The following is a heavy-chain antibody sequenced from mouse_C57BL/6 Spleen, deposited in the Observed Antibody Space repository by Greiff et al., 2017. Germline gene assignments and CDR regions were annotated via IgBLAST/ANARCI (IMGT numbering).Heavy chain of an antibody. D-gene: IGHD4-1*01. Sequence: EVKLVESGGGLVKPGGSLTLSCAVSGFTFSDGGMCWVRRAPEKGLEWVAYISSGSSTIYYAATVKGRFAISRDNAKNTLFLQMTSLSAEDTAMYYCARPGRGGYFDVWGTGTTVTVSS. CDR1: GFTFSDGG. J-gene: IGHJ1*03. V-gene: IGHV5-17*01. CDR3: ARPGRGGYFDV. CDR2: ISSGSSTI.